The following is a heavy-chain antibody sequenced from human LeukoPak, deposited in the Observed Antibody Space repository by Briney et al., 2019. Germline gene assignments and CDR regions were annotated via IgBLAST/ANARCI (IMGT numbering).Heavy chain of an antibody. CDR2: IRYDGSNK. Sequence: GVLRLSCAASGFTFSSYGMHWVRQAPGKGLEWVAFIRYDGSNKYYADSVKGRFTLSRDNAKNTLYVQMNSLRAEDTAVYYCARETSIAARPGAFDIWGQGTMVTVSS. CDR1: GFTFSSYG. J-gene: IGHJ3*02. D-gene: IGHD6-6*01. V-gene: IGHV3-30*02. CDR3: ARETSIAARPGAFDI.